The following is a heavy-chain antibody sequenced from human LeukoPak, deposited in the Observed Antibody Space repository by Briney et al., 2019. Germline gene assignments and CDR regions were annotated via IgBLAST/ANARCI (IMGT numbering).Heavy chain of an antibody. CDR3: AKDLVAAAGYDAFDV. CDR1: GFTFSSYA. Sequence: GWSLRLSCAASGFTFSSYAMSWVRQAPGKGLEWVSAISGSGGSTYYADSVKGRFTISRDNSKNTLYLQMNSLRAEDTAVYYCAKDLVAAAGYDAFDVWGQGTMVTVSS. CDR2: ISGSGGST. D-gene: IGHD6-13*01. J-gene: IGHJ3*01. V-gene: IGHV3-23*01.